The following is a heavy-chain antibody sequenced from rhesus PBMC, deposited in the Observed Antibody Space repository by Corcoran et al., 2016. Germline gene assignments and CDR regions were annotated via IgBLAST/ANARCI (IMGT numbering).Heavy chain of an antibody. CDR1: GFSLTPSGMG. CDR3: ARGNLDAFDF. V-gene: IGHV2-174*01. CDR2: IYWDDDQ. Sequence: QVTLKESGPALVKPTQTLTLTCTFSGFSLTPSGMGVGWIRQPPGKALEWLAIIYWDDDQRYRTALKSRHTISKDTSKNQVVLTMTNMDPVDTATYDCARGNLDAFDFWGQGLRVTVSS. J-gene: IGHJ3*01.